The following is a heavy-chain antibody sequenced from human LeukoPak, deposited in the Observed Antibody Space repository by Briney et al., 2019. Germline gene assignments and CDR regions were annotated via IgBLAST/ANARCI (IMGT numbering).Heavy chain of an antibody. CDR3: ARVRAGATTPDAFDI. V-gene: IGHV4-4*07. D-gene: IGHD1-26*01. J-gene: IGHJ3*02. Sequence: PSETLSLTCTVSGGSISSYYWSWIRPPAGKGLEWIGRIYTSGSTNYNPSLKSRVTMSVDTSKNQFSLKLSSVTAADTAVYYCARVRAGATTPDAFDIWGQGTMVTVSS. CDR1: GGSISSYY. CDR2: IYTSGST.